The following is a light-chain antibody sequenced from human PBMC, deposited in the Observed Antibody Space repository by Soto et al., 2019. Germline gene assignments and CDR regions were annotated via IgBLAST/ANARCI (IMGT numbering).Light chain of an antibody. Sequence: QAVVTQPPSVSGAPGQWVTISCTGSSTNIGAGYEVHWFQQLPGTAPKLLIYGNTNRPSGVPDRFSGSKSDTSASLAITGLQPEDEADYYCQSYDSSLSVIYVFGTGTKLTVL. J-gene: IGLJ1*01. CDR2: GNT. CDR1: STNIGAGYE. CDR3: QSYDSSLSVIYV. V-gene: IGLV1-40*01.